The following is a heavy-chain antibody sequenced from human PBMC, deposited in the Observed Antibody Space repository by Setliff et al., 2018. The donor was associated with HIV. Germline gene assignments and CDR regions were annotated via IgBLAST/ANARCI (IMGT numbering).Heavy chain of an antibody. D-gene: IGHD4-17*01. CDR3: AREIYGGNSRPFDY. CDR2: ISYSGTT. J-gene: IGHJ4*02. CDR1: GGSISHYY. Sequence: SETLSLTCTVSGGSISHYYWNWIRQSPGKGLEWIGFISYSGTTNYNPSLESRVTISVDTSKNQFSLKLTSVTAADTAVYYCAREIYGGNSRPFDYWGQGTLVTVSS. V-gene: IGHV4-59*01.